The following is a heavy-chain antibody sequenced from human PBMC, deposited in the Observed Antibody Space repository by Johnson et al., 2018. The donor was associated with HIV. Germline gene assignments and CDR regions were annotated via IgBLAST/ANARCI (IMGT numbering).Heavy chain of an antibody. J-gene: IGHJ3*02. CDR3: AKDLGWSYRAFDI. V-gene: IGHV3-30*18. D-gene: IGHD3-16*02. CDR2: ISYDGSNK. Sequence: QVQLVESGGGVVQPGRSLRLSCAASGFTFSSYGMHWVRQAPGKGLEWVAVISYDGSNKYYADSVKGRFTISRDNSKNTLYLQMNSLRAEDTAVYYCAKDLGWSYRAFDIWGQGTMVTVSS. CDR1: GFTFSSYG.